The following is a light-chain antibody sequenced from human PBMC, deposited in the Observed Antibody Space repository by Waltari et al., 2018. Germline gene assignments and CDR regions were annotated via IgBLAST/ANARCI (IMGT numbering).Light chain of an antibody. V-gene: IGKV3-11*01. CDR1: QSVSTY. CDR2: DAS. CDR3: LQRSAWPYT. Sequence: EILLTQSPATLPLSPGEGAILSCRASQSVSTYLAWYQQKPGQAPRLLIYDASNRAPGIPARFSASGSGTDFTLTISSLEPDDFAVYYCLQRSAWPYTFGQGTKLEIK. J-gene: IGKJ2*01.